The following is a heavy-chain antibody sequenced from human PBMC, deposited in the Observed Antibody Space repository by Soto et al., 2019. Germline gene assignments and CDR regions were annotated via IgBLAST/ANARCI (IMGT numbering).Heavy chain of an antibody. CDR2: IYYSGST. V-gene: IGHV4-31*03. Sequence: QVQLQESGPGLVKPSQTLSLTCTVSGGSIRSGGYYWSWIRQHPGKDLAWIGYIYYSGSTCYNPSLKTRVTTAVDASKSQCSVKLGSAPAAGTAVYYCAGRIYVWRSYRGFDYCGQGTLVTVSS. CDR1: GGSIRSGGYY. J-gene: IGHJ4*02. D-gene: IGHD3-16*02. CDR3: AGRIYVWRSYRGFDY.